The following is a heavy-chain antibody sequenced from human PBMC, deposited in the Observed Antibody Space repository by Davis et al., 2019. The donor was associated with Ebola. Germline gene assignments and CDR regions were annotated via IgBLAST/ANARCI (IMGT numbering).Heavy chain of an antibody. CDR2: IYYSGST. Sequence: LRLSCAVSGGSISSGGYSWSWIRQPPGKGLEWIGYIYYSGSTYYNPSLKSRVTISVDTSKNQFSLKLSSVTAADTAVYYCAREDVDTAMVVGYGMDVWGKGTTVTVSS. CDR1: GGSISSGGYS. J-gene: IGHJ6*04. V-gene: IGHV4-30-4*07. D-gene: IGHD5-18*01. CDR3: AREDVDTAMVVGYGMDV.